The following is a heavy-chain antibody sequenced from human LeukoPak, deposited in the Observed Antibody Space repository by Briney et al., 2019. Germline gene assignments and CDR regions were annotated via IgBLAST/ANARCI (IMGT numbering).Heavy chain of an antibody. CDR3: TRDASGDTNAGPRMDV. CDR1: GGTFSSYA. CDR2: IIPILGIA. V-gene: IGHV1-69*04. Sequence: ASVKVSCKASGGTFSSYAISWVRQAPGQGLEWMGRIIPILGIANYAQKFQGRVTITADKSTSTAYMELSSLRSEDTAVYYCTRDASGDTNAGPRMDVWGQGTTVTVSS. D-gene: IGHD1-26*01. J-gene: IGHJ6*02.